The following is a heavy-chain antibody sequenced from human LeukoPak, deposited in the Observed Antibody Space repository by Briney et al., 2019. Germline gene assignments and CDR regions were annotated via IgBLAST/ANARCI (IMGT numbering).Heavy chain of an antibody. CDR2: MNPNSGNT. D-gene: IGHD3-9*01. V-gene: IGHV1-8*02. Sequence: SVKVSCKAYGYTFTSYDINWMRQATGKVLKWMGWMNPNSGNTVDAKKFQGRVTMTRNTSISTAYMELSSLRSEDTFFFQAEDGIRYPTYYYYMDVWGKGTTVTISS. CDR1: GYTFTSYD. J-gene: IGHJ6*03. CDR3: EDGIRYPTYYYYMDV.